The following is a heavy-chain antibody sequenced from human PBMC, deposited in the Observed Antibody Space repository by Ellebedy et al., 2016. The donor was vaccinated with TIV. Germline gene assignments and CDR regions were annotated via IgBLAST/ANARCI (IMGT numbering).Heavy chain of an antibody. CDR2: ISYDGSNK. D-gene: IGHD4-17*01. Sequence: GESLKISCAASGFTFSSYAMYWVRQAPGKGLEWVAVISYDGSNKYYADSVKGRFTISRDNSKNTLYLQMNSLRAEDTAVYYCARSRSHDYGDYDRGYYFDYWGQGTLVTVSS. J-gene: IGHJ4*02. V-gene: IGHV3-30-3*01. CDR3: ARSRSHDYGDYDRGYYFDY. CDR1: GFTFSSYA.